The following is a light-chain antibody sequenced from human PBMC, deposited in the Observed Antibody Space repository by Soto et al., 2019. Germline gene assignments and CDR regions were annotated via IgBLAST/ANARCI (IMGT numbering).Light chain of an antibody. CDR3: HQSYSTLSIS. CDR1: ESISRH. Sequence: DIQMTQSPSSLSASVGDRVTITCRASESISRHLNWYQQKPGKAPKLLIYAASSLQYGVPSRFCGCGAGTYVTLTISTLQPEDFATYYWHQSYSTLSISFGQGTRLEIK. J-gene: IGKJ5*01. V-gene: IGKV1-39*01. CDR2: AAS.